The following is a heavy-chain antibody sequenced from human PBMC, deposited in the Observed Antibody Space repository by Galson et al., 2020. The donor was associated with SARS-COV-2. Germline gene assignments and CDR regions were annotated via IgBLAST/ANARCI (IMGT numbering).Heavy chain of an antibody. V-gene: IGHV2-5*02. Sequence: SGPTLVKPTQTLTLTCTLSGFSLSTSGVGVAWIRQSPGKALEWLALIYWDDNKRYRPSLKNRLTITKDTSKNQVVLTMTTMDHVDTAPYFCAPSPRRRAVFGPVLDMDVWGQGTTVVVS. D-gene: IGHD3-16*01. CDR2: IYWDDNK. J-gene: IGHJ6*02. CDR3: APSPRRRAVFGPVLDMDV. CDR1: GFSLSTSGVG.